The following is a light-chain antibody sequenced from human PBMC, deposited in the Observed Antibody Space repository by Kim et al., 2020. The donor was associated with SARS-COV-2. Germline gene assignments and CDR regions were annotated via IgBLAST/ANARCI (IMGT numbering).Light chain of an antibody. Sequence: SVPISCTGTSSDVGGYNYVSWYQQHPGKAPKLMIYEVSKRPSGVPDRFSGSKSGNTASLTVSGLQAEDEADYYCSSYAGSNNHWVFGGGTQLTVL. CDR1: SSDVGGYNY. J-gene: IGLJ3*02. CDR2: EVS. CDR3: SSYAGSNNHWV. V-gene: IGLV2-8*01.